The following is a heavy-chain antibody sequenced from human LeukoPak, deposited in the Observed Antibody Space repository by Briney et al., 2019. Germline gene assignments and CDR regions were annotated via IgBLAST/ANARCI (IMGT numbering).Heavy chain of an antibody. J-gene: IGHJ4*02. CDR2: IYYSGST. D-gene: IGHD2-15*01. CDR3: ARVDCSGGSCYSFDY. CDR1: GGSISGSRYH. V-gene: IGHV4-61*05. Sequence: SETLSLTCTVSGGSISGSRYHWVWIRQPPGKGLEWMGYIYYSGSTNCNPSLKSRVTISVDTSKSQFSLKLSSVTAADTAVYYCARVDCSGGSCYSFDYWGQGTLVTVSS.